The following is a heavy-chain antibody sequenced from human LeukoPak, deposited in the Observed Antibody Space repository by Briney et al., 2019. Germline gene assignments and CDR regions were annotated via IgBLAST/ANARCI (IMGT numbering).Heavy chain of an antibody. Sequence: GGSLRLSCAASGFTFSSYSMNWVRQALGKGLEWVSSISSSSSYIYYADSVKGRFTISRDNAKNSLYLQMNSLRAEDTAVYYCARVDIVATIGRYYYGMDVWGQGTTVTVSS. CDR1: GFTFSSYS. J-gene: IGHJ6*02. V-gene: IGHV3-21*01. CDR2: ISSSSSYI. D-gene: IGHD5-12*01. CDR3: ARVDIVATIGRYYYGMDV.